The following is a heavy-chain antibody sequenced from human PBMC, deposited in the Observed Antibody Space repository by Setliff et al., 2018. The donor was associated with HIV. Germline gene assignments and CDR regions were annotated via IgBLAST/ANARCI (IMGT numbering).Heavy chain of an antibody. Sequence: ASVKVSCKSSGYTFTSYTMHWVRQAPGQRLEWMGRINAGNGNTKYAQKFQGRVTITRDTSATTAYMELSSLRSEDTAVYYCARDHRPNYYDNSGSTGYWGQGTLVTVSS. CDR1: GYTFTSYT. D-gene: IGHD3-22*01. V-gene: IGHV1-3*01. CDR3: ARDHRPNYYDNSGSTGY. CDR2: INAGNGNT. J-gene: IGHJ4*02.